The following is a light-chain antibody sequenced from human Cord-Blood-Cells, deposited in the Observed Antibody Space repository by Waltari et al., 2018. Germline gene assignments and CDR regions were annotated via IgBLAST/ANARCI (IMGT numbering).Light chain of an antibody. CDR1: ALPKKY. CDR2: EDR. CDR3: YSTDSSGNVV. Sequence: SYELTQPPSVSVSPGQTARITCSGDALPKKYAYWYQQKSGQAPVLVIYEDRKRPSGIPERFSGSSSGTMATLTISGAQVEDEADYYCYSTDSSGNVVFGGGTKLTVL. V-gene: IGLV3-10*01. J-gene: IGLJ2*01.